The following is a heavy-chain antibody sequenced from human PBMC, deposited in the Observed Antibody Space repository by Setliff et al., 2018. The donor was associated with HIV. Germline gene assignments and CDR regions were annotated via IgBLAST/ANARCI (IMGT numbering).Heavy chain of an antibody. Sequence: PGGSLRLSCAASGFTFSNYDMGWVRQVPGKGLEWVASISNTGRNTYDGDSVKGRFIISRDNSKNTAYLQMSSLRDEDTSIYYCTNWPEGAHDLFDYWGQGTLVTVSS. V-gene: IGHV3-23*01. CDR2: ISNTGRNT. CDR3: TNWPEGAHDLFDY. J-gene: IGHJ4*02. CDR1: GFTFSNYD. D-gene: IGHD3-16*01.